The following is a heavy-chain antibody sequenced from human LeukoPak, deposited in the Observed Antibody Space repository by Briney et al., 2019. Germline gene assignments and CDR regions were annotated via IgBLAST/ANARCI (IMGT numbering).Heavy chain of an antibody. D-gene: IGHD3-3*01. CDR1: GFTFSSYA. V-gene: IGHV3-23*01. CDR2: ISGSGGST. Sequence: GGSLRLSCAASGFTFSSYAMSWVRQAPGKGLEWVSAISGSGGSTYYADSVKGRFTISRDNSKNTLYLQMNSLRAEDTAVYYCAKGGYDFWSGYLDYWGQGTLVTVSS. CDR3: AKGGYDFWSGYLDY. J-gene: IGHJ4*02.